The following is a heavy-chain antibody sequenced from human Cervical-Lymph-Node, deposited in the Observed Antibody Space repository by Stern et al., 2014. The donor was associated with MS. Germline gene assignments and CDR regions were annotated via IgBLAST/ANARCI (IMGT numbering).Heavy chain of an antibody. D-gene: IGHD3-16*02. Sequence: EVKLGESGGGLVKPGGSLRLSCAASGFTFSSYSMTWVRQAPGKGMEWVAYIGTSNTNIYYADSVKGRFTISRDNAKNSLSLQMNSLRAEDTAVYYCATLLRGGVIALKWFDPWGQGTLVTVSS. CDR1: GFTFSSYS. V-gene: IGHV3-21*01. CDR2: IGTSNTNI. CDR3: ATLLRGGVIALKWFDP. J-gene: IGHJ5*02.